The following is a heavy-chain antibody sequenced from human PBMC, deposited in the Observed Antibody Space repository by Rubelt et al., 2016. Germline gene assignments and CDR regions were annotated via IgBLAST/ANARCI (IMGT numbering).Heavy chain of an antibody. CDR3: ARFAIGGHSSGYLFDY. J-gene: IGHJ4*02. Sequence: QVQLVQSGAEVKKPGASVKVSCKASGYTFTGYYMHWVRQAPGQGLEWMGWINPNSGGTNYAQKCTGRVTMTRDTSISTAYMELSRLRSDDTAVYYCARFAIGGHSSGYLFDYWGQGTLVTVSS. D-gene: IGHD3-22*01. CDR1: GYTFTGYY. CDR2: INPNSGGT. V-gene: IGHV1-2*02.